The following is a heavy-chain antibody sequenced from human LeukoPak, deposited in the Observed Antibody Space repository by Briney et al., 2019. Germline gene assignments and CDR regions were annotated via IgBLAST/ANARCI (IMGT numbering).Heavy chain of an antibody. CDR3: AKWALLWFGELLYGQNWFDP. D-gene: IGHD3-10*01. Sequence: PGGSLRLSCAASGLTFSSYGMHWVRQAPGKGLEWVAVISYDGSNKYYADSVKGRFTISRDNSKNTLYLQMNSLRAEDTAVYYCAKWALLWFGELLYGQNWFDPWGQGTLVTVSS. CDR1: GLTFSSYG. CDR2: ISYDGSNK. V-gene: IGHV3-30*18. J-gene: IGHJ5*02.